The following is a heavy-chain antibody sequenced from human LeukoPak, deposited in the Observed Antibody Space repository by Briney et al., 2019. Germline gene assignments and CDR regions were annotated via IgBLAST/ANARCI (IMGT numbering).Heavy chain of an antibody. D-gene: IGHD2-8*01. CDR1: GDSISSSSYY. CDR3: ARGGIVCTNGVCYTPYFDY. CDR2: IYYSGST. Sequence: PSETLSLTCTVPGDSISSSSYYWGWIRQPPGKGLEWIGYIYYSGSTNYNPSLKSRVTISVDTSKNQFSLKLSSVTAADTAVYYCARGGIVCTNGVCYTPYFDYWGQGTLVTVSS. V-gene: IGHV4-61*05. J-gene: IGHJ4*02.